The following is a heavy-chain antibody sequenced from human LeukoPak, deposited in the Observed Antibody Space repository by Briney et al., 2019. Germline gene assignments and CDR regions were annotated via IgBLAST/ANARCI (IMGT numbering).Heavy chain of an antibody. J-gene: IGHJ5*01. CDR3: ALAPNSNWFDF. D-gene: IGHD2-8*01. CDR2: IHYSGSS. V-gene: IGHV4-59*03. CDR1: GDSTSNFY. Sequence: SETLSLTCTVSGDSTSNFYWTWIRQSPGKGLEWIGNIHYSGSSVYNPSLKSRVTILIDTSRRQFFLKLNSVTAADTAVYFCALAPNSNWFDFWGPGTLVTVSS.